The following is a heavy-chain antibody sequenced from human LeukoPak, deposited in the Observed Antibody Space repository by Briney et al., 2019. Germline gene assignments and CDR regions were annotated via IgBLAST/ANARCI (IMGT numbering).Heavy chain of an antibody. D-gene: IGHD3-22*01. CDR2: INPNSGGT. J-gene: IGHJ4*02. Sequence: ASVKVSCKASGYTFTGYYMHWVRQAPGQGLEWMGWINPNSGGTNYAQKFQGRVTMTRDTSISTAYMELSRLRSDDTAVYYCARDLGAYYYDSSTPIDYWGQGTLVTVSS. CDR1: GYTFTGYY. V-gene: IGHV1-2*02. CDR3: ARDLGAYYYDSSTPIDY.